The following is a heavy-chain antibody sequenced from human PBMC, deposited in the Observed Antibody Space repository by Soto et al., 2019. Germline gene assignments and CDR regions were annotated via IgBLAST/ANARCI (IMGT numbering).Heavy chain of an antibody. J-gene: IGHJ5*02. D-gene: IGHD3-10*01. CDR1: GGTLSSYA. CDR3: ASIDNYGSGPGGWFDP. V-gene: IGHV1-69*13. Sequence: SVKVSCKASGGTLSSYAISWVRQAPGEGLEWMGGSTPISGTANYAQKFQGRVTITADESTSTAYMELSSLRSEDTAMYYCASIDNYGSGPGGWFDPWGQGTLVTVSS. CDR2: STPISGTA.